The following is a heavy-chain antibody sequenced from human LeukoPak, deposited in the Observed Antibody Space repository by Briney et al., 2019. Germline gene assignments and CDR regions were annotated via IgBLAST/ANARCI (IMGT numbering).Heavy chain of an antibody. D-gene: IGHD4-11*01. CDR3: TGHHQAYSRTY. Sequence: GGSLRLSCAASGFTFSSYEMNWVRQAPGKGLEWVSYISSSGSTIYYADSVKGRFTVSRDNAKNSLYLQMNSLRAEDTAVYYCTGHHQAYSRTYWGQGTLVTVSS. CDR2: ISSSGSTI. V-gene: IGHV3-48*03. J-gene: IGHJ4*02. CDR1: GFTFSSYE.